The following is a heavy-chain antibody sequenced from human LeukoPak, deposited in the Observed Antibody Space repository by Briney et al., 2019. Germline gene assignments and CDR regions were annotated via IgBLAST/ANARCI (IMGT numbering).Heavy chain of an antibody. Sequence: GGSLRLSCVASGFSLSGYWMYWVRQAPGKGLMYILRNNGDGSTTNYADVAKGRFTMSRDNVKNTLYLQMNSLRVEDTAVYYCARDPRNVGLAPWGQGTLVTVSS. D-gene: IGHD2-15*01. J-gene: IGHJ5*02. CDR3: ARDPRNVGLAP. CDR2: NNGDGSTT. V-gene: IGHV3-74*01. CDR1: GFSLSGYW.